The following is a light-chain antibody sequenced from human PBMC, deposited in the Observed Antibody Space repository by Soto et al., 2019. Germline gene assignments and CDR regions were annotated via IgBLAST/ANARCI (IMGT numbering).Light chain of an antibody. Sequence: DIQMTQSPSSLSASVGDGVPIPCRASHYISNYLNWYQQKPGKVPEVLIYGASSLQGGVPSRFTGSGYGTDFTLTISSLQPEDSASYYCQQVYSFPHTFGQGTKVEV. J-gene: IGKJ2*01. CDR3: QQVYSFPHT. CDR1: HYISNY. V-gene: IGKV1-39*01. CDR2: GAS.